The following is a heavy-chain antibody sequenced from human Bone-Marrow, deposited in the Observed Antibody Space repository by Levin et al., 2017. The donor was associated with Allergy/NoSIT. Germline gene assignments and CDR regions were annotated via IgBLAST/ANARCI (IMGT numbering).Heavy chain of an antibody. D-gene: IGHD3-3*01. Sequence: GESLKISCKGSGYSMGTHATAWVRQMPGKGLEWMGLIYPGEAATTYSPSFGGHVTMSADQSVNIAYLECSSLEASDTATYYCARVDYNFWSGKWGWIDNWGQGTVVSVSS. J-gene: IGHJ4*02. CDR2: IYPGEAAT. CDR1: GYSMGTHA. V-gene: IGHV5-51*01. CDR3: ARVDYNFWSGKWGWIDN.